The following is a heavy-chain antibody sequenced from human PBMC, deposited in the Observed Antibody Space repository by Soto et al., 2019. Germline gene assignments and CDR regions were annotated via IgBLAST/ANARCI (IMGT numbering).Heavy chain of an antibody. CDR1: GFTFSSYE. V-gene: IGHV3-48*03. J-gene: IGHJ4*02. CDR2: ISSSGSTI. CDR3: ARAPRSITMIVVVTPLFDY. D-gene: IGHD3-22*01. Sequence: GSLRLSCAASGFTFSSYEMNWVRQAPGKGLEWVSYISSSGSTIYYADSVKGRFTISRDNAKNSLYLQMNSLRAEDTAVYYCARAPRSITMIVVVTPLFDYWGRGTLVTVS.